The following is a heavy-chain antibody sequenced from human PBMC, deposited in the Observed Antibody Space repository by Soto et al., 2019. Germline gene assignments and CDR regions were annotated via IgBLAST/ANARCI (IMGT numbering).Heavy chain of an antibody. D-gene: IGHD3-10*01. CDR2: IDEYGTTI. CDR1: GDTLSSYW. V-gene: IGHV3-74*01. J-gene: IGHJ4*02. CDR3: TRDIGGKGAY. Sequence: PXGSLRLSCAAAGDTLSSYWMHWVRQVPGKGLLWVSRIDEYGTTISYADSVKGRFTISRDNARNTLYLEMNSLRAEDTALYYCTRDIGGKGAYWGPGTLVTVSS.